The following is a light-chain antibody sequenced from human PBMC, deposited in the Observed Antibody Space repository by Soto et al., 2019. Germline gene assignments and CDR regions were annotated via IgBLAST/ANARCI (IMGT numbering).Light chain of an antibody. V-gene: IGLV1-51*01. CDR3: GAWDSSLSAWV. CDR1: SSNIGNNF. J-gene: IGLJ3*02. CDR2: DKT. Sequence: QSVLTQPPSVSAAPGQKVTISCSGSSSNIGNNFVSWFQQLPGTAPKLLIYDKTKRPSGIPERFSGSKSGTSATLAITGLQTGDEADYYCGAWDSSLSAWVFGGGTKLTVL.